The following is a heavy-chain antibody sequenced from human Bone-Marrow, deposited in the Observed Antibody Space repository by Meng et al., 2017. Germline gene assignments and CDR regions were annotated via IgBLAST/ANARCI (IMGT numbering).Heavy chain of an antibody. V-gene: IGHV3-23*01. CDR1: GFTFDSYA. D-gene: IGHD6-19*01. Sequence: GESLKISCVASGFTFDSYAMTWVRQAPGKGLEWVSTVSGSGAKTYCADSVKGRFTISRDKSKNTVYLQMTSLRVEDTAVYYCARTRGYGSSWYRYFDSWGQGTMVTVSS. CDR2: VSGSGAKT. CDR3: ARTRGYGSSWYRYFDS. J-gene: IGHJ4*02.